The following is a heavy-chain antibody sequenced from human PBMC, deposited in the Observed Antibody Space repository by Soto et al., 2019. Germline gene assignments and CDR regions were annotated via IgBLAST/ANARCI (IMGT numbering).Heavy chain of an antibody. V-gene: IGHV1-69*13. CDR1: GGTFSSYA. J-gene: IGHJ6*02. Sequence: ASVKVSCKASGGTFSSYAISWVRQAPGQGLEWMGGIIPIFGTANYAQKFQGRVTITADESTSTAYMELSSLRSEDTAVYYCARDISGYGGNSELLGWYYYYGMDVWGQGTTVTVSS. CDR2: IIPIFGTA. CDR3: ARDISGYGGNSELLGWYYYYGMDV. D-gene: IGHD1-26*01.